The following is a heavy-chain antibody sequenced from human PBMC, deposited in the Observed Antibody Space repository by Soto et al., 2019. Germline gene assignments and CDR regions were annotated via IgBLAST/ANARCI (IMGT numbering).Heavy chain of an antibody. V-gene: IGHV3-23*01. CDR2: ISGSGGST. J-gene: IGHJ6*03. CDR3: AKASGPSYYYYYYMDV. Sequence: EVQLLESGGGLVQPGGSLRLSCAASGFTFSSYAMSWVRQAPGKGLEWVSAISGSGGSTYYADSVKGRFTISRDNSKNTLYLQMNSLRAEDTAVYYCAKASGPSYYYYYYMDVWGKGTTVTVSS. CDR1: GFTFSSYA.